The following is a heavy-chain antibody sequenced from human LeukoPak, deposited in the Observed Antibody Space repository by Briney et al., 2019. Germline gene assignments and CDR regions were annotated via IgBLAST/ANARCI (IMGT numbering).Heavy chain of an antibody. Sequence: GRSLRLSCPASGFTFRSYGMHWVRQAQGKGLEWVAVIWYDGSNKYYADSVKGRFTISRDNSKNTLYLQMNSLRAEDTAVYYCARDRDSIVGATTFWFDPWGQGTLVTVSS. V-gene: IGHV3-33*01. CDR1: GFTFRSYG. CDR3: ARDRDSIVGATTFWFDP. J-gene: IGHJ5*02. D-gene: IGHD1-26*01. CDR2: IWYDGSNK.